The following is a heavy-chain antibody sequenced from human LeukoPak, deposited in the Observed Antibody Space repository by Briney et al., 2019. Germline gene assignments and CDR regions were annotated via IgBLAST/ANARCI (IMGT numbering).Heavy chain of an antibody. V-gene: IGHV3-21*01. CDR2: ISSSSIYI. J-gene: IGHJ3*02. CDR1: GFTFSGSA. CDR3: ARGRRDGYNLLDAFDI. D-gene: IGHD5-24*01. Sequence: PGGSLRLSCAASGFTFSGSAMHWVRQAPGKGLEWVSSISSSSIYIYYADSLKGRFTISRDNAKNSLFLQMNSLRAEDTAVYYCARGRRDGYNLLDAFDIWGQGTVVTVSS.